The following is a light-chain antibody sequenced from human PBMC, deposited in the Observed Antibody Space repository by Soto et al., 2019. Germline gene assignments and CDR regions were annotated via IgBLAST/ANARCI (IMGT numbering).Light chain of an antibody. CDR2: AAS. CDR1: QSVSSSY. J-gene: IGKJ3*01. V-gene: IGKV3-20*01. CDR3: QQYGDSIT. Sequence: EIVLTQSPGTLSLSPGERATLSCRASQSVSSSYFAWYQQKPGQAPRLLIYAASSRATGIPDRFSGSGSGTDFTLTSSRLEPEDFAVYYCQQYGDSITFGPGTKVDIK.